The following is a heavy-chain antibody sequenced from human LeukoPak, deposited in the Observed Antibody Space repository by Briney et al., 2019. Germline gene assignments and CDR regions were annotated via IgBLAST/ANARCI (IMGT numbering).Heavy chain of an antibody. Sequence: ASVKVSCKASGYTFTSYGISWVRQAPGQGLEWMGWISAYNDNTNYLQKLQDRVTMTTDTSTSTAYMELRSLRSDDTAVYYCARVKRRFAFWSHPGWFDPWGQGTLVTVSS. J-gene: IGHJ5*02. CDR2: ISAYNDNT. D-gene: IGHD3-3*01. V-gene: IGHV1-18*01. CDR3: ARVKRRFAFWSHPGWFDP. CDR1: GYTFTSYG.